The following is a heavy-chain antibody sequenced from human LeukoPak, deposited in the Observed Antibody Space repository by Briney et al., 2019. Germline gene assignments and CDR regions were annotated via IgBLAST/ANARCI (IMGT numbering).Heavy chain of an antibody. CDR3: ARGGGYDPGYYYYMDV. CDR2: IYHSGST. V-gene: IGHV4-38-2*02. J-gene: IGHJ6*03. D-gene: IGHD5-12*01. CDR1: GYSISSGYY. Sequence: KTSETLPLTCTVSGYSISSGYYWGWIRQPPGKGLEWIGSIYHSGSTYYNPSLKSRVTISVDTSKNQFSLKLSSVTAADTAVYYCARGGGYDPGYYYYMDVWGKGTTVTVSS.